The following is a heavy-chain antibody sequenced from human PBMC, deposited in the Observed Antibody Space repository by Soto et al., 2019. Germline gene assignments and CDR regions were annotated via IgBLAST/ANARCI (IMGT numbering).Heavy chain of an antibody. Sequence: EVQVVESGGGLIQPGGSLRLSCEVSGFSVTANYMSWVRQAPGKGLEWVSVIYSGGSTYYIDSVKGRFSISRDISKNKLYLQMNSLRAEDTAVYYCHGDGYWGQGTLVTVSS. CDR3: HGDGY. V-gene: IGHV3-53*01. J-gene: IGHJ4*02. CDR2: IYSGGST. CDR1: GFSVTANY.